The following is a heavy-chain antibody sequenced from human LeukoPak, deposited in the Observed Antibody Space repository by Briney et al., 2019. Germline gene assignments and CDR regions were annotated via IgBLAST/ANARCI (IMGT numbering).Heavy chain of an antibody. CDR3: AREFYDILTGSSGSVYYFDY. CDR2: INTNTGNP. J-gene: IGHJ4*02. Sequence: GASVKVSCKASGYTFTSYAMNWVRQAPGQGLEWMGWINTNTGNPTYAQGFTGRFVFSLDTSVSTAYLQISSLKAEDTAVYYCAREFYDILTGSSGSVYYFDYWGQGTLVTVSS. V-gene: IGHV7-4-1*02. CDR1: GYTFTSYA. D-gene: IGHD3-9*01.